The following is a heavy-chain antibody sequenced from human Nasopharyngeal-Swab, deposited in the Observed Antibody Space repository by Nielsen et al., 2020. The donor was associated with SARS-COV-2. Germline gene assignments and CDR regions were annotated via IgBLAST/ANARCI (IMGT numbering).Heavy chain of an antibody. Sequence: GGSLRLSCAASGFTFSSYAMSWVRQAPGKGLEWVSAISGSGGSTYCADSVKGRFTISRDNSKNTLYLQMNSLRAEDTAVYYCARDFDYGGNSVDYWGQGTLVTVSS. CDR3: ARDFDYGGNSVDY. J-gene: IGHJ4*02. V-gene: IGHV3-23*01. CDR1: GFTFSSYA. D-gene: IGHD4-23*01. CDR2: ISGSGGST.